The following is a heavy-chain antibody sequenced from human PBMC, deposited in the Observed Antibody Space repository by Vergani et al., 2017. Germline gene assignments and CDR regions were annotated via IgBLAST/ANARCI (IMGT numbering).Heavy chain of an antibody. V-gene: IGHV1-46*03. CDR3: ARGDYGILTGYRY. CDR1: GYTFSIYY. D-gene: IGHD3-9*01. J-gene: IGHJ4*02. Sequence: QVQVVQSGAEVKKSGASVKVSCKTSGYTFSIYYMHWVRQAPGQGLEWMGISNPSGGHTNYAQKFQGRVTMTRDTSTSTVYMELSSLRSEDTALYYCARGDYGILTGYRYWGQGTLVTVSA. CDR2: SNPSGGHT.